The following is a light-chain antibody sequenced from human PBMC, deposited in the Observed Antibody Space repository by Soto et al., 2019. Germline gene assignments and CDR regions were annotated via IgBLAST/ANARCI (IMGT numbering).Light chain of an antibody. J-gene: IGKJ1*01. CDR1: QGIRNA. CDR3: LQDYNYPRT. Sequence: ALQMTQSPSSLSASVGDRVTITCRASQGIRNAVGWYQQKPGKAPKLLIYAASTIQGWVPSRFSGSGSGTDFTLTISSLQPEDFATYFCLQDYNYPRTCGEGTKIEIK. CDR2: AAS. V-gene: IGKV1-6*01.